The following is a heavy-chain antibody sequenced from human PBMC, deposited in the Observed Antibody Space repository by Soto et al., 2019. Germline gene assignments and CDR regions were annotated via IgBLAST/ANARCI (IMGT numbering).Heavy chain of an antibody. CDR3: ARAPTQWEVRHAYY. CDR1: GFTFSTYS. V-gene: IGHV3-48*01. J-gene: IGHJ4*02. CDR2: INGASRAI. Sequence: EVQLVESGGGLVQPGGSLRLSCAASGFTFSTYSMHWVRQAPGRSLEWISYINGASRAIFYADSVKGRFTISRDNAKNSLYLQMNSLGAEDTAVYYCARAPTQWEVRHAYYWGRGTLVTVSS. D-gene: IGHD1-26*01.